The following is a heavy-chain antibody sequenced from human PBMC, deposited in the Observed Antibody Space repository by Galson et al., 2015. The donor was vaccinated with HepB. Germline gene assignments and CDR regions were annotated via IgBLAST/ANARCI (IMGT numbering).Heavy chain of an antibody. V-gene: IGHV4-59*08. CDR2: IYYNGDT. D-gene: IGHD2-2*01. CDR1: HGSINNYY. CDR3: GRLPGRGSVGYAFCP. Sequence: SETLSLTCSVSHGSINNYYWSWIRQSPGNRLEWIGYIYYNGDTTYNPSLGYRVGMSVDTSINQVSLWLTSVTAADTAVYYCGRLPGRGSVGYAFCPWGQGTLVTVSA. J-gene: IGHJ5*02.